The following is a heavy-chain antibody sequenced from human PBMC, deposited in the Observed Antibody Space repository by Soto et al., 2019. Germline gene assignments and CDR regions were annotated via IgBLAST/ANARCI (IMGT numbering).Heavy chain of an antibody. Sequence: EASVKVSCKASGGTFSIYTISWVRQAPGQRLEWMGWINAGNGNTKYSQKFQGRVTITRDTSASTAYMELSSLRSEDTAVYYCARDPSYYGMDVWGQGTTVTVSS. J-gene: IGHJ6*02. V-gene: IGHV1-3*01. CDR1: GGTFSIYT. CDR2: INAGNGNT. CDR3: ARDPSYYGMDV.